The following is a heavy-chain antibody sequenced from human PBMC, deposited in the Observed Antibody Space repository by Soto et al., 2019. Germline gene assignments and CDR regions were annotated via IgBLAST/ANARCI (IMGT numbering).Heavy chain of an antibody. V-gene: IGHV1-46*02. Sequence: QVQLVQSGAEVRKPGASVKVSCKPSGYTFNTYYLHWLRQAPGQALEWMGVIHPSGGGTTYAQKXLSXXNXARDTSTTTVFMELSSLRSDDTAVYYCARGGHIAVVTASFDNWGQGTLVTVSS. CDR1: GYTFNTYY. CDR3: ARGGHIAVVTASFDN. J-gene: IGHJ4*02. D-gene: IGHD2-21*02. CDR2: IHPSGGGT.